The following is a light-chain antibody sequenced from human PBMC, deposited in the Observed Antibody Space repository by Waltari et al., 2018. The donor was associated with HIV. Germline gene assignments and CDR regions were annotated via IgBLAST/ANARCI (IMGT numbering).Light chain of an antibody. CDR1: QNVRNN. CDR2: ATS. J-gene: IGKJ2*01. Sequence: EMVMTQSPATLSVSPGERVSLSCRASQNVRNNLAWYQQRPVQAPRLLIYATSTRATGIPARFSGSGSGTDFTLTISSLQSEDFAIYHCQQYNNWPHTFGQGTKVEIK. V-gene: IGKV3-15*01. CDR3: QQYNNWPHT.